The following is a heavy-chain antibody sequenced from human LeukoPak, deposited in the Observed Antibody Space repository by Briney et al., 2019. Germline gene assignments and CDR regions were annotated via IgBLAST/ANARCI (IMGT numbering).Heavy chain of an antibody. CDR2: IWYDGSNK. J-gene: IGHJ6*02. CDR1: GFTFSSYG. CDR3: ARIYSSGWYWYYYGMDV. Sequence: GGSLRLSCAASGFTFSSYGMHWVRQAPGKGLEWVAVIWYDGSNKYYADSVKGRFTISRDNSKNTLYLQMNSLRAEDTAVYYCARIYSSGWYWYYYGMDVWGQGTTVTVSS. D-gene: IGHD6-19*01. V-gene: IGHV3-33*01.